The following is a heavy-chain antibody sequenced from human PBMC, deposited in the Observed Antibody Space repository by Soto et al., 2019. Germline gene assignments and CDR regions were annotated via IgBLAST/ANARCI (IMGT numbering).Heavy chain of an antibody. Sequence: QVQVQESGPGLVKPSETLSLTCSVSGGSIRGYYWSWIRQPAGRGLEWIGRIYSSGSTKYNPSLKSRVTMSVDTSKNQFSLKLISLTAADTALYYCARIGEDDLYFDYWGQGILVTVSS. D-gene: IGHD3-10*01. J-gene: IGHJ4*02. V-gene: IGHV4-4*07. CDR3: ARIGEDDLYFDY. CDR1: GGSIRGYY. CDR2: IYSSGST.